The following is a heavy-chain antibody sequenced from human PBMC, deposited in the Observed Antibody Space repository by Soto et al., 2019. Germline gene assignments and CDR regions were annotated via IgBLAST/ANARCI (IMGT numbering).Heavy chain of an antibody. CDR1: GFTFSSYW. CDR3: ARPDSGDYYFDY. Sequence: GGSLRLSCAASGFTFSSYWMHWVRQAPGKGLVWVSRINSDGSSTSYADSVKGRFTISRDNAKNTLYLQMNSLRAEDTAVYYCARPDSGDYYFDYWGQGTLVTVSS. V-gene: IGHV3-74*01. CDR2: INSDGSST. J-gene: IGHJ4*02. D-gene: IGHD4-17*01.